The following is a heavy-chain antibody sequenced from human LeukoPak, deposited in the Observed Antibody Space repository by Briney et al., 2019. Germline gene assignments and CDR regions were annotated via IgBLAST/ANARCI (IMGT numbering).Heavy chain of an antibody. V-gene: IGHV4-59*01. D-gene: IGHD6-19*01. CDR3: ATTSSGWYERFDY. CDR2: IYYSGST. J-gene: IGHJ4*02. CDR1: GGSISSYY. Sequence: SETLSLTCTVSGGSISSYYLSWIREPPGKGLGWVGYIYYSGSTNYNPSLKSRVTISVDTSKNQFSLKLSSVTAADTAVYYCATTSSGWYERFDYWGQGTLVTVSS.